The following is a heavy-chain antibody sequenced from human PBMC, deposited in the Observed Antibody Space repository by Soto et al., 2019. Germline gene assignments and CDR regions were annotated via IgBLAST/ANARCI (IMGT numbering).Heavy chain of an antibody. D-gene: IGHD2-21*01. CDR1: GFTFSNDD. J-gene: IGHJ4*02. CDR2: ISTAGNT. CDR3: ARGRDSGLYYFYY. V-gene: IGHV3-13*01. Sequence: GGSLRLSCAASGFTFSNDDMHWVRQATGKGLEWVSTISTAGNTYSPGSVKGRFTISRENAKNSLYLQMNSLRVDDTAVYYCARGRDSGLYYFYYWGQGTLVTVS.